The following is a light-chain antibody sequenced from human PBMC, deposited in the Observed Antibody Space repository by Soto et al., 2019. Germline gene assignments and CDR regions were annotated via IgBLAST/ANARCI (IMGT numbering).Light chain of an antibody. CDR3: QKYGSSPLT. J-gene: IGKJ4*01. CDR1: QGITTY. V-gene: IGKV1-27*01. CDR2: AAS. Sequence: DIQMTQSPSSLSASIGDRVTITCRASQGITTYLAWYQQKPGKVPKLLIYAASTLQSGVPSRFSGSGSGTDFTLTIRSLQPEDVATYYCQKYGSSPLTFGGGTKVEIK.